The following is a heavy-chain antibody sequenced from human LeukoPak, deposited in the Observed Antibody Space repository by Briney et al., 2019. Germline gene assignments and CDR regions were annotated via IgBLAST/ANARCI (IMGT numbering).Heavy chain of an antibody. Sequence: SETLSLTCTVSGDSISSYYWSWLRQPAGKGLEWIGRIYTSGSTNYNPSLKSRVTMSVDTSKNQFSLKLSSVTAADTAVYYCARDRRGTYRSYQLLSSYFDYWGQGTLVTVSS. CDR3: ARDRRGTYRSYQLLSSYFDY. J-gene: IGHJ4*02. V-gene: IGHV4-4*07. D-gene: IGHD2-2*01. CDR1: GDSISSYY. CDR2: IYTSGST.